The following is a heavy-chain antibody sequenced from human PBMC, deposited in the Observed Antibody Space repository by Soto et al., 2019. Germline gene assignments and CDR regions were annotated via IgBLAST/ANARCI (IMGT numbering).Heavy chain of an antibody. CDR1: GDSVSSNSAA. J-gene: IGHJ4*02. CDR3: ARGTDSSFDS. Sequence: SQTLSLTCAISGDSVSSNSAAWNWIRQSPARRLEWLGRTYYRSKWYNDYVVSMKSRISINPDTSKNQFSLQLNSVTPEDTAVYYCARGTDSSFDSWGQGSPVTVSS. V-gene: IGHV6-1*01. D-gene: IGHD1-1*01. CDR2: TYYRSKWYN.